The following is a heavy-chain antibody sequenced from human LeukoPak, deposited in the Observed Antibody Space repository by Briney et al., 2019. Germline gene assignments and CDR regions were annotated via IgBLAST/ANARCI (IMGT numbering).Heavy chain of an antibody. CDR2: ISNDGSDQ. J-gene: IGHJ4*02. Sequence: GRSLRLSCATSGFDFSSYAMYWVRRAPGKGLEWVAVISNDGSDQYYADSVKGRFTISRDNSKDTLFLRVDSLRAGDTAVYYCAHSSSSAGFDYWGQGTLVSVSS. D-gene: IGHD6-6*01. V-gene: IGHV3-30*04. CDR1: GFDFSSYA. CDR3: AHSSSSAGFDY.